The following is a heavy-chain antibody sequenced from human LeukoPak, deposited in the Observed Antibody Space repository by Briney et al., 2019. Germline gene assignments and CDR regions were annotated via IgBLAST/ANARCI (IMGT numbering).Heavy chain of an antibody. Sequence: ASVKVSCKASGYTFTSYYMHWVRQAPGQGVEWMGIINPSGGSTSYAQKFQGRVNMTRDTSTSKVYMALSSLRAEDTAVYYCARIPDLVGATMGYWGQGTLVTVSS. CDR3: ARIPDLVGATMGY. CDR1: GYTFTSYY. D-gene: IGHD1-26*01. J-gene: IGHJ4*02. CDR2: INPSGGST. V-gene: IGHV1-46*01.